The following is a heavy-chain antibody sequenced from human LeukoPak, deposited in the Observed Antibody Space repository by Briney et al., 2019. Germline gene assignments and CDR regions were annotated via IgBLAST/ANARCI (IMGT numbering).Heavy chain of an antibody. D-gene: IGHD3-9*01. Sequence: ASVKVSCKASGYTFTNYGIAWVRQAPGQGLEWMGWISAYNANTNYAQKFQGRVTMTTDTSTSTVYMELRSLRSDDTAIYYCARTDYDILTGARMDVWGKGTTVTVSS. CDR1: GYTFTNYG. CDR2: ISAYNANT. V-gene: IGHV1-18*04. CDR3: ARTDYDILTGARMDV. J-gene: IGHJ6*04.